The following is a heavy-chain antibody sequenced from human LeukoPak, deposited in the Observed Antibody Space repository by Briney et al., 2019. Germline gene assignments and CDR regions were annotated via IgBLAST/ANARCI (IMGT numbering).Heavy chain of an antibody. CDR2: IKPDGSEK. CDR3: ARGDYYGSGSYYHDAFDI. Sequence: PGGSLRLSCAASGFTFSSYSMNWVRQAPGKGLEWVANIKPDGSEKHYVDPVKGRLTIARDNAKNSLFLQMNSLRAEDTAVYYCARGDYYGSGSYYHDAFDIWGQGTMVTVSS. V-gene: IGHV3-7*03. D-gene: IGHD3-10*01. J-gene: IGHJ3*02. CDR1: GFTFSSYS.